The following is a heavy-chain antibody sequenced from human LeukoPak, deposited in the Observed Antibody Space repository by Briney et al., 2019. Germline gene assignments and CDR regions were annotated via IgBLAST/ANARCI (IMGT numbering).Heavy chain of an antibody. CDR3: ARDPILTGYCSGGSCYEDNYYYGMDV. J-gene: IGHJ6*02. D-gene: IGHD2-15*01. Sequence: ASVKVSCKASGYTFTGYYMHWVRQAPGQGLEWMGWINPNSGGTNYAQKFQGRVTMTRDTSISTAYMELSRLRSDDTAVYYCARDPILTGYCSGGSCYEDNYYYGMDVWGQGTTVTVSS. V-gene: IGHV1-2*02. CDR1: GYTFTGYY. CDR2: INPNSGGT.